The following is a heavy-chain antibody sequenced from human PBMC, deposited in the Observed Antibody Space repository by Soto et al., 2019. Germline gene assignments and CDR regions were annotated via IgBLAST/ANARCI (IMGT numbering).Heavy chain of an antibody. Sequence: ASVKVSCKASGYTFTGYYMHWVRQAPGQGLEWMGWINPNSGGTNYAQKFQGWVTMTRDTSISTAYMELSRLRSDDKAVYYCARHGGSYYRYYYYGMDVWGQGTTVTVSS. CDR3: ARHGGSYYRYYYYGMDV. CDR1: GYTFTGYY. V-gene: IGHV1-2*04. D-gene: IGHD1-26*01. J-gene: IGHJ6*02. CDR2: INPNSGGT.